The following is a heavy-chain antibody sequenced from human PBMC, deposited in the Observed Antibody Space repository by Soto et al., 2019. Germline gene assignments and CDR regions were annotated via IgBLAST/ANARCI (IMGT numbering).Heavy chain of an antibody. Sequence: ASVKVSCKASGYTFTSYDINWVRQATGQGLEWMGWMNPNSGNTGYAQKFQGRVTMTRNTSISTAYMELSSLRSEDRAVYYGAREALTGDDAFDIWGQGTMVTVSS. CDR3: AREALTGDDAFDI. D-gene: IGHD7-27*01. CDR1: GYTFTSYD. J-gene: IGHJ3*02. V-gene: IGHV1-8*02. CDR2: MNPNSGNT.